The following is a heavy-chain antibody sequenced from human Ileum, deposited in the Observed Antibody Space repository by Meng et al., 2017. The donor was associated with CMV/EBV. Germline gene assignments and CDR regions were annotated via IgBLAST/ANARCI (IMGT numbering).Heavy chain of an antibody. CDR2: IKADGSEK. D-gene: IGHD6-13*01. CDR3: ARDPSSPVSFDC. Sequence: SCAASGFTFRTYWMSWVRQAPGKGLEWVANIKADGSEKYYVDSVKGRFTISRDNAKNSVYLQMNSLRAEDTAVYYCARDPSSPVSFDCWGQGTLVTVSS. CDR1: GFTFRTYW. J-gene: IGHJ4*02. V-gene: IGHV3-7*01.